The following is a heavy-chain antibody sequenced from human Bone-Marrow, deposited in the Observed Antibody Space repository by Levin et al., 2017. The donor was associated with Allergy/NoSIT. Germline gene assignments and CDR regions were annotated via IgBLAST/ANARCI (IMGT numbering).Heavy chain of an antibody. V-gene: IGHV3-15*01. Sequence: PGGSLRLSCAASGFTFSNAWMSWVRQAPGKGLEWVGRIKSKTDGGTTDYAAPVKGRFTISRDDSKNTLYLQMNSLKTEDTAVYYCTTPPYCSGGSCYPYYYYYYMDVWGKGTTVTVSS. CDR3: TTPPYCSGGSCYPYYYYYYMDV. CDR2: IKSKTDGGTT. CDR1: GFTFSNAW. J-gene: IGHJ6*03. D-gene: IGHD2-15*01.